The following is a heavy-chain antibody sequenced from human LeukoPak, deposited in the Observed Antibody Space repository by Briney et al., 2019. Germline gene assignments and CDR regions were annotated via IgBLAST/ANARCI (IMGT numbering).Heavy chain of an antibody. CDR3: AKYFYDSSTYSFDY. V-gene: IGHV3-23*01. D-gene: IGHD3-22*01. CDR1: GFTFSNYA. Sequence: AGGSLRLSCAASGFTFSNYAMSWVRQAPGKGLEWVSSIDSGGTTHYADSVKGRFTISRDNSKNTLFLQMNSLRAEDTAVYYCAKYFYDSSTYSFDYWGQGTLVTVSS. J-gene: IGHJ4*02. CDR2: IDSGGTT.